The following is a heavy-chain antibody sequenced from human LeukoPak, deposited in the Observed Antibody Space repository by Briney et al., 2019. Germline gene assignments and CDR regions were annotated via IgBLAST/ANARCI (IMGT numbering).Heavy chain of an antibody. D-gene: IGHD6-6*01. CDR3: VKESSYALPDY. CDR2: ISSNGGSI. J-gene: IGHJ4*02. V-gene: IGHV3-64D*06. CDR1: GFTFSSYA. Sequence: GGSLRLSCSASGFTFSSYAMHWVRQAPGKGLEYVSAISSNGGSIYYADSVKGRFTISRDNSKNTLYLQMSSLRAEDTAVYYCVKESSYALPDYWGQGTLVTVSS.